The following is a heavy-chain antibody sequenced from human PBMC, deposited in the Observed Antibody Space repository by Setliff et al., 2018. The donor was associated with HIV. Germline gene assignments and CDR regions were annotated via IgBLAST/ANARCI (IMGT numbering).Heavy chain of an antibody. D-gene: IGHD1-26*01. J-gene: IGHJ6*02. CDR2: TYTSGSA. CDR3: AREVVVGATGGMDV. V-gene: IGHV4-61*09. CDR1: GGSISSGTYY. Sequence: SETLSLTCNVSGGSISSGTYYWSWIRQPAGKGLEWIGHTYTSGSANYNPSLKSRVTISVDTSKNQFSLKLSSVTAADTAVYYCAREVVVGATGGMDVWGQGTTVTVSS.